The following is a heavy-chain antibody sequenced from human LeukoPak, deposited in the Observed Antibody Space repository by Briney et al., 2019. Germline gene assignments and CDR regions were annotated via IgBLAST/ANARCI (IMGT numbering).Heavy chain of an antibody. CDR1: GGTFSRYA. CDR2: IIPILGIA. D-gene: IGHD3-10*01. Sequence: ASVKVCCKASGGTFSRYAISWVRQGPGQGLEWMGRIIPILGIANYAQTFQGRVTITADKSTSTPYMQLSSLRSEDTAVYYCARGQELPYGSGSCYGMDVWGQGTTVTVSS. CDR3: ARGQELPYGSGSCYGMDV. J-gene: IGHJ6*02. V-gene: IGHV1-69*04.